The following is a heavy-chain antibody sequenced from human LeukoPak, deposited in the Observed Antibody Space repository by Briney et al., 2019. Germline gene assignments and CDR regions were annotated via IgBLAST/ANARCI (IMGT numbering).Heavy chain of an antibody. CDR2: IYSGGSST. CDR3: AKETSATGNPYFQH. D-gene: IGHD6-13*01. V-gene: IGHV3-23*03. J-gene: IGHJ1*01. CDR1: GFTFGSYA. Sequence: PGGSLRLSCAASGFTFGSYAVSWVRQAPGKGLEWVSAIYSGGSSTYYADSVKGRFTISRDNSKNTLYLQMNSLRAEDTAVYYCAKETSATGNPYFQHWGQGTLVTVSS.